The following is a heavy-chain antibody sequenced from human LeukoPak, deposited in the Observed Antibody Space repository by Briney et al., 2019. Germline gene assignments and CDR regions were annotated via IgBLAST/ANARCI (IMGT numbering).Heavy chain of an antibody. J-gene: IGHJ4*02. CDR3: AKGDGYSYGRYYFDY. V-gene: IGHV3-23*01. CDR2: ITASGGNT. Sequence: GGSLRLSCAASGFTFSSYAMGWVRQAPGKGLEWVSAITASGGNTYYADSVKGRFTISRDNPKDTLYLQVNSLRAEDTAVYYCAKGDGYSYGRYYFDYWGQGTLVTVSS. CDR1: GFTFSSYA. D-gene: IGHD5-18*01.